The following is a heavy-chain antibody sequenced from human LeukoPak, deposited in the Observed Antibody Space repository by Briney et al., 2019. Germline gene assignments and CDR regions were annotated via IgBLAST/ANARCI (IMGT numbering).Heavy chain of an antibody. J-gene: IGHJ4*02. D-gene: IGHD6-19*01. V-gene: IGHV3-21*01. CDR2: ISSSSSYI. CDR1: GFTFSSYR. Sequence: GGSLRPSCAASGFTFSSYRMNWVRQAPGKGLEWVSSISSSSSYIYYADSVKGRFTISRDNAKNSMYLQMNSLRAEDTAVYYCARVAVAGTDYRGQGTLVTVTS. CDR3: ARVAVAGTDY.